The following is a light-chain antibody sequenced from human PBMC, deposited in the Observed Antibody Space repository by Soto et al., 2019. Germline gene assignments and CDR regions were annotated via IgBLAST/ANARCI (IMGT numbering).Light chain of an antibody. J-gene: IGKJ1*01. Sequence: DIQMTQSPSSVSASVGDRVTITCRASQGISSWLAWYQQKPGKAPKLLIYAASTRATGIPARFSGSGSGTEFTLTISSLQSEDFAVYYCQQYNNWPLSFGQGTKVDIK. CDR3: QQYNNWPLS. CDR2: AAS. V-gene: IGKV1-12*01. CDR1: QGISSW.